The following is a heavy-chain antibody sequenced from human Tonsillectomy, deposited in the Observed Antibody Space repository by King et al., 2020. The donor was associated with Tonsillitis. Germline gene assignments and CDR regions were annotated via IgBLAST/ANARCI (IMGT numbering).Heavy chain of an antibody. J-gene: IGHJ4*02. CDR3: ARHFEGNSDPLYDY. Sequence: QLVQSGAEVKKPGESLKISCKGSGYSFTNYWIGWVRQMPGKGLEWMGIIYTGDSDARYSPSFQGQVTIQADKSISTAYLQWSSLKASDTAIYYCARHFEGNSDPLYDYWGQGTLVTVSS. D-gene: IGHD4-23*01. CDR1: GYSFTNYW. CDR2: IYTGDSDA. V-gene: IGHV5-51*01.